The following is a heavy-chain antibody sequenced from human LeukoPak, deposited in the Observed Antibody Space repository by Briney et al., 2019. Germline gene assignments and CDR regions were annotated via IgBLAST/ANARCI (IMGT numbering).Heavy chain of an antibody. CDR2: ISYDGSNK. D-gene: IGHD4-17*01. CDR3: ARDGYGESGFDP. Sequence: TGRSLRLSCAASGFTFSSYAMHWVRQAPGKGLEWVAVISYDGSNKYYADSVKGRFTISRDNSKNTLYLQMNSLRAEDTAVYYCARDGYGESGFDPWGQGTLVTVSS. CDR1: GFTFSSYA. J-gene: IGHJ5*02. V-gene: IGHV3-30*04.